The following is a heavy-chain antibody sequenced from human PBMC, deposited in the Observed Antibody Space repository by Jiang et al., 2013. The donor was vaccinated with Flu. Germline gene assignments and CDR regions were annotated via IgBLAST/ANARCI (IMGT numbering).Heavy chain of an antibody. CDR3: TRDLVRDVILIPATYFDY. D-gene: IGHD2-2*01. CDR1: GFTFGDYA. J-gene: IGHJ4*02. CDR2: IRNKLYRGTT. Sequence: QLLESGGGLVQPGRSLRLSCTASGFTFGDYAVSWLRQAPGKGLEWVGFIRNKLYRGTTDYAASVKGRFTISRDDSKSIAYLQMSSLKTEDTAIYYCTRDLVRDVILIPATYFDYWGRGALVTVSS. V-gene: IGHV3-49*03.